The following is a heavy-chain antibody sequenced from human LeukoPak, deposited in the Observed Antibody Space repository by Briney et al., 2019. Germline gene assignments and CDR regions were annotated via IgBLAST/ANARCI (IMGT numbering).Heavy chain of an antibody. CDR2: ISYDGSNK. J-gene: IGHJ4*02. CDR1: GFTFSSYG. CDR3: ANGPEAAPGGY. D-gene: IGHD1-14*01. V-gene: IGHV3-30*18. Sequence: PGGSLRLSCAASGFTFSSYGMHWVRQAPGKGLEWVAVISYDGSNKYYADSVKGRFTISRDNSKNTLYLQMNSLRAEDTAVYYCANGPEAAPGGYWGQGTLVTVSS.